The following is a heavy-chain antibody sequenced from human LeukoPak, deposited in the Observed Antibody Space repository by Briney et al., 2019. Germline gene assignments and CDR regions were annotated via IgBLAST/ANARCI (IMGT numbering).Heavy chain of an antibody. CDR2: ISGGGGST. J-gene: IGHJ4*02. CDR1: GFTFSSYA. V-gene: IGHV3-23*01. Sequence: PGGSLRLSCAASGFTFSSYAMSWVRQAPGKGLEWVSAISGGGGSTYYADSVKGRFTISRGNSKNTLYLQMNSLRAEDTAVYYCAKDQWEPLEGVFDYWGQGTLVTVSS. CDR3: AKDQWEPLEGVFDY. D-gene: IGHD1-26*01.